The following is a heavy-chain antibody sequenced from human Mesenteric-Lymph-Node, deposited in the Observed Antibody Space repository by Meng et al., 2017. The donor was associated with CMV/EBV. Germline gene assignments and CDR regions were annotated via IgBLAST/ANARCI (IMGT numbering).Heavy chain of an antibody. D-gene: IGHD6-13*01. CDR2: IYYSGST. Sequence: SETLSLTCTVSGRSISSGGSYWSWIRQHPGRGLEWIGYIYYSGSTYYNPSLKSRVTISVDTSKNQFSLKLSSVTAADTAVYYCARGRIWDVAAAGLLDYWGQGTLVTVSS. CDR3: ARGRIWDVAAAGLLDY. CDR1: GRSISSGGSY. J-gene: IGHJ4*02. V-gene: IGHV4-31*03.